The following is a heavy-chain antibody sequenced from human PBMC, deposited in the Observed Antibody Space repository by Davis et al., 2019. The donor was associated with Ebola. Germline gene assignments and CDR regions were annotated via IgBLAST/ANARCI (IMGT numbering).Heavy chain of an antibody. CDR3: ARAYAYGMDV. CDR1: GFTFSSSW. Sequence: PGGSLRLSCAASGFTFSSSWMHWVRQAPGKGLVWVSLINNDGSITTYADSVKGRFTISRDNAKNTLYLQMNSLRAEDTAVYYCARAYAYGMDVWGKGTTVTVSS. J-gene: IGHJ6*04. V-gene: IGHV3-74*01. D-gene: IGHD4-17*01. CDR2: INNDGSIT.